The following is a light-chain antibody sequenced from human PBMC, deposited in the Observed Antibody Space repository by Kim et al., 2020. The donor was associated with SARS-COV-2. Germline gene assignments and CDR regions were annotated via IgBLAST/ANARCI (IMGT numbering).Light chain of an antibody. CDR2: EVS. CDR1: SSDVGTYNL. CDR3: CSYAGSSTLV. V-gene: IGLV2-23*02. J-gene: IGLJ2*01. Sequence: QSALTQPASVSGSPGQSITISCTGTSSDVGTYNLVSWYQHHPGKAPKLMIYEVSKRPSGVSNRFSGSKSGNTPSLTISGLQAEDEADYYCCSYAGSSTLVFGGGTKVTVL.